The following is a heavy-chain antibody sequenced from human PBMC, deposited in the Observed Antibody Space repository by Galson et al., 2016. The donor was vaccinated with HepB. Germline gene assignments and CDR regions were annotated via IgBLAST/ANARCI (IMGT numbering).Heavy chain of an antibody. CDR2: IYRDGST. J-gene: IGHJ6*02. V-gene: IGHV4-59*01. D-gene: IGHD3-3*01. CDR3: AREAAFWSSYNYYYSGMDV. Sequence: LSLTCTVSGGSISSYYWSWIRQPPGKGLEWIGHIYRDGSTKYNPSLKTRVTISGETSKNQFSLKVNSVTAADTAVYYWAREAAFWSSYNYYYSGMDVWGQGAMVTVSS. CDR1: GGSISSYY.